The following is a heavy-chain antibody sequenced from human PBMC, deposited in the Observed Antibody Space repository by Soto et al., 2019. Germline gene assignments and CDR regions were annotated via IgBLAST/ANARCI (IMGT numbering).Heavy chain of an antibody. Sequence: QVQLVQSGAEVKKPGASVKVSCQASGYTFGNYPMHWVRQAPGQRLEWMAWINTGTGNAQLSQKLQGRLTITTDTSATTVYLVLSSLRSEDPAVYYCAREGIHSQSHPWGDACDIWGQGTAVIVSS. CDR2: INTGTGNA. CDR3: AREGIHSQSHPWGDACDI. CDR1: GYTFGNYP. J-gene: IGHJ3*02. V-gene: IGHV1-3*04. D-gene: IGHD1-20*01.